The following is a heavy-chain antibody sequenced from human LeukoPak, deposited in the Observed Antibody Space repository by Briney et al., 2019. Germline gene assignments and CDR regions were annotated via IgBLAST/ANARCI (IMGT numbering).Heavy chain of an antibody. CDR1: GFTFSSYS. D-gene: IGHD4-17*01. CDR2: IFPSGGEI. V-gene: IGHV3-NL1*01. J-gene: IGHJ6*03. CDR3: AKDHNTANYYYYMDV. Sequence: GGSLRLSCAASGFTFSSYSMNWVRQAPGKGLEWVSSIFPSGGEIHYADSVRGRFTISRDNSKNTLYLQMNSLRAEDTAVYYCAKDHNTANYYYYMDVWGKGTTVTISS.